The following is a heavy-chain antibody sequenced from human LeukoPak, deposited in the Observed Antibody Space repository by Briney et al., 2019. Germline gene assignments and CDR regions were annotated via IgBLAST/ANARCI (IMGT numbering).Heavy chain of an antibody. CDR1: GGSFSGYY. D-gene: IGHD3-10*01. CDR2: INHSGST. J-gene: IGHJ4*02. CDR3: ARGTRLDGSGSYYFDY. V-gene: IGHV4-34*01. Sequence: SETLSLTCAVYGGSFSGYYWSWIRQPPGKGLEWIGEINHSGSTNYNPSLKSRVTISVDTSKNQFSLKLSSVTAADTAVYYCARGTRLDGSGSYYFDYWGQGTLVTVSS.